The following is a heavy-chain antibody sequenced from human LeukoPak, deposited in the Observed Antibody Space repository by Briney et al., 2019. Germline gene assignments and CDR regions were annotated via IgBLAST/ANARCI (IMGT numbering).Heavy chain of an antibody. V-gene: IGHV3-73*01. J-gene: IGHJ4*02. CDR2: IRSKANSYAT. CDR1: GFTFSGSA. Sequence: PGGSLRLSCAASGFTFSGSAMHWVRQASGKGLEWVGRIRSKANSYATAYAASVKGRFTISRDDSKNTAYLQMNSLKTEDTAVNYCTRDDIGDGYNHGFDYWGQGTLVTVSS. CDR3: TRDDIGDGYNHGFDY. D-gene: IGHD5-24*01.